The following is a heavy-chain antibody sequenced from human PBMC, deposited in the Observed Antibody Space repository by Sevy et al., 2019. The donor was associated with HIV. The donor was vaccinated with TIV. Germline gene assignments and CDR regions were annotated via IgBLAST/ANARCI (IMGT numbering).Heavy chain of an antibody. CDR2: IRFDGTIK. V-gene: IGHV3-30*02. CDR1: GFTFSTYG. D-gene: IGHD2-2*01. Sequence: GGSLRLSCAASGFTFSTYGLHWVRQAPGKGLEWVAFIRFDGTIKYYTDSGKGRLTIYRENSKNTLYVQMNSLRAEDTAVYFCAKVLHIVVVPAAIDYYYGMDFWGQGTTVTVSS. CDR3: AKVLHIVVVPAAIDYYYGMDF. J-gene: IGHJ6*02.